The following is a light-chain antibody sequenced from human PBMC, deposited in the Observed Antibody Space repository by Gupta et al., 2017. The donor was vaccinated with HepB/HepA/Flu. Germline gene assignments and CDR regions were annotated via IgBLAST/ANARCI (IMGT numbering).Light chain of an antibody. V-gene: IGKV3-20*01. CDR1: QSVSSNN. CDR2: GAS. Sequence: EIVLTQSPGTLSLSPGESATLSCRATQSVSSNNLAWYQQKPGQAPRLLIYGASTRATGIPDRFSDSGSATDFTLTITTVEPEAFAVSYCQQEGKSLHTFGQGTKVEIK. CDR3: QQEGKSLHT. J-gene: IGKJ2*01.